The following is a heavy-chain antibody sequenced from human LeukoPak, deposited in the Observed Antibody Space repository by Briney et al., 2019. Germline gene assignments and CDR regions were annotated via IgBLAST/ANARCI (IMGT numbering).Heavy chain of an antibody. V-gene: IGHV1-2*02. Sequence: ASLKVSCKASGYTFTDYSLHWMRQAPGQGLEWMGWINPNSGGTKYAQKFQGRVTMTRDTSISTTYMELSRLRSDDTAVYYCARAGTTDWFDPWGQGTLVTVSS. CDR3: ARAGTTDWFDP. CDR1: GYTFTDYS. CDR2: INPNSGGT. D-gene: IGHD1-14*01. J-gene: IGHJ5*02.